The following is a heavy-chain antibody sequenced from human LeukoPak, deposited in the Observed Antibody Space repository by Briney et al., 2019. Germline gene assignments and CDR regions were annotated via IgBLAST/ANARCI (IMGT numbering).Heavy chain of an antibody. J-gene: IGHJ4*02. CDR2: ISAYNGNT. CDR1: GYTFTSYG. Sequence: GASVKVSCKASGYTFTSYGISWVRQAPGQGLEWMGWISAYNGNTNYAQKLQGRVTMTTDTSTSTAYMELRSLRSDDTAVYYCVRARGGNSDVKLHYFDYWGQGTLVTVSS. CDR3: VRARGGNSDVKLHYFDY. D-gene: IGHD4-23*01. V-gene: IGHV1-18*01.